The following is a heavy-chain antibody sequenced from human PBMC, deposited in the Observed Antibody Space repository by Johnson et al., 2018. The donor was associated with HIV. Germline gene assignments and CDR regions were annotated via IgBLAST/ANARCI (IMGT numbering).Heavy chain of an antibody. CDR2: IKSITDGGTT. CDR1: GFTFSRYA. V-gene: IGHV3-15*01. Sequence: VQLVESGGGVVQPGRSLRLSCAASGFTFSRYAMHWVRQAPGKGLEWIGRIKSITDGGTTDYATPVKGRFTIQRDDSKNTLYLQMNSLRTEDTAVYYCTTDSSSSYYSPSDAFDIWGQGTMVTVSS. J-gene: IGHJ3*02. D-gene: IGHD1-26*01. CDR3: TTDSSSSYYSPSDAFDI.